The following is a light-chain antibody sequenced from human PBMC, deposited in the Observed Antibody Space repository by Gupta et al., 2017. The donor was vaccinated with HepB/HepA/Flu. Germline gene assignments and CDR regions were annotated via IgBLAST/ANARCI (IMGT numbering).Light chain of an antibody. CDR2: AAS. Sequence: IHLTQSPSFLSASVGDRVTITCRASQGINRFLAGYQQKPGNAPKLLIYAASVLQSGVPSRFSGSGSGTEFTLTISSLQPEDFATYYCQQLNTSPLTFGGGTKVEIK. J-gene: IGKJ4*01. CDR3: QQLNTSPLT. CDR1: QGINRF. V-gene: IGKV1-9*01.